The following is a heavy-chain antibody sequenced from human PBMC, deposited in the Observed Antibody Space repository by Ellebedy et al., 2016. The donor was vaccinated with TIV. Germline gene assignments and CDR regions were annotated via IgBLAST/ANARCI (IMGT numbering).Heavy chain of an antibody. CDR3: ARLRHYGGDPVWFFDL. CDR2: IYYSGST. D-gene: IGHD4-23*01. J-gene: IGHJ2*01. CDR1: GDSMSNYY. V-gene: IGHV4-59*08. Sequence: MPSETLSLTCTVSGDSMSNYYWSWIRQPPGKPLEWIGYIYYSGSTNYNPSLKSRVTISLDTSKNQFSLRLTSVTAAETALHYCARLRHYGGDPVWFFDLWGRGTLVTVSS.